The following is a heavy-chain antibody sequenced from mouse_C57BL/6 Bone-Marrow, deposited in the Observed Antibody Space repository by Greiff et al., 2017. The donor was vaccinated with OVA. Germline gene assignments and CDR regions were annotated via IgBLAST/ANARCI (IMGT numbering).Heavy chain of an antibody. CDR3: ARERIWDYVLYWYFDV. D-gene: IGHD2-4*01. J-gene: IGHJ1*03. CDR1: GYTFTSYG. Sequence: VQLQESGAELARPGASVKLSCKASGYTFTSYGISWVKQRTGQGLEWIGEIYPRSGNTYHNEKFKGKATLTADKSSSTAYMELRSLTSEDSAVYFCARERIWDYVLYWYFDVWGTGTTVTVSS. V-gene: IGHV1-81*01. CDR2: IYPRSGNT.